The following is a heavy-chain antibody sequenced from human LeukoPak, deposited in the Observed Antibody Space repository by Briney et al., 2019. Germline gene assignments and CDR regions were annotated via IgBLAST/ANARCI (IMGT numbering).Heavy chain of an antibody. CDR2: ISYDGSNK. CDR1: GFTLSSYP. J-gene: IGHJ4*02. D-gene: IGHD2-2*01. CDR3: ARDAAQYVVVPAAMGADH. V-gene: IGHV3-30*04. Sequence: GGSLRLSCAASGFTLSSYPMHGLRHAPGKGREWVAVISYDGSNKYYADSVKGRFTISRDNSKNALFLQINSLRAEDTAVYYCARDAAQYVVVPAAMGADHWGQGTLVTVSS.